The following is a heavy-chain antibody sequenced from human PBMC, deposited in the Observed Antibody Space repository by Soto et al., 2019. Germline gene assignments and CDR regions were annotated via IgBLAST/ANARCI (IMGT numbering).Heavy chain of an antibody. CDR3: ARVKDSSRYQFDP. D-gene: IGHD6-13*01. CDR1: GGSISSYD. Sequence: XTLSLACTVSGGSISSYDWSWIRQPPGKGLEWIGYIYYSGSTNYNPSLKSRVTISVDTSKKQFSLKLSSVTAADTAVYYCARVKDSSRYQFDPWGQGTLGTVSS. CDR2: IYYSGST. V-gene: IGHV4-59*01. J-gene: IGHJ5*02.